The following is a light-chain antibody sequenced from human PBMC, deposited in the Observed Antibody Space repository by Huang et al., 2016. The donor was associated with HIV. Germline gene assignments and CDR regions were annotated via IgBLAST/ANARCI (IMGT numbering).Light chain of an antibody. J-gene: IGKJ1*01. CDR1: QSVSSSY. V-gene: IGKV3-20*01. CDR3: HQYGSSPRT. Sequence: EIVLTQSPGTLSLSPGERATLSCRASQSVSSSYLAWYQQKPGPAPRLLIYVSASRATGIPDRFSGSGSGTDFTLTISRLEPEDFAVYYCHQYGSSPRTFGQGTKVEIK. CDR2: VSA.